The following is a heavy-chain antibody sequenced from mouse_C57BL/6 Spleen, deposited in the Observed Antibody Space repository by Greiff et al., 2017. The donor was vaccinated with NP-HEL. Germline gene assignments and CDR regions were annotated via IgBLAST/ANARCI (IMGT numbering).Heavy chain of an antibody. Sequence: QVQLKQSGAELVKPGASVKISCKASGYAFSSYWMNWVKQRPGKGLEWIGQIYPGDGDTNYNGKFKGKATLTADKSSSTAYMQLSSLTSEDSAVYVCARSGGSSYGWYFDVWGTGTTVTVSS. CDR3: ARSGGSSYGWYFDV. CDR1: GYAFSSYW. V-gene: IGHV1-80*01. D-gene: IGHD1-1*01. CDR2: IYPGDGDT. J-gene: IGHJ1*03.